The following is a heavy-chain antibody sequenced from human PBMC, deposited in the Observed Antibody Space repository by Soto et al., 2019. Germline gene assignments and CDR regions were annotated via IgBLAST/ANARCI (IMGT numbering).Heavy chain of an antibody. CDR3: AREGGGYCSGGSCQVDY. J-gene: IGHJ4*02. Sequence: SETLSLTCTVSCGSISSSSYYWGWIRQPPGKGLEWIGSIYYRGNTYYNPSLKSRVTISVDTSKNQFSLKLSSVTAADTAVYYCAREGGGYCSGGSCQVDYWGQGTLVTVSS. CDR2: IYYRGNT. V-gene: IGHV4-39*02. D-gene: IGHD2-15*01. CDR1: CGSISSSSYY.